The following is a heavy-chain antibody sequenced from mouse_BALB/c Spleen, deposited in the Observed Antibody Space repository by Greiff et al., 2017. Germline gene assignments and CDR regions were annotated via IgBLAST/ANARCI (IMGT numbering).Heavy chain of an antibody. CDR1: GYSITSGYY. CDR3: AREDGNYFDY. J-gene: IGHJ2*01. Sequence: EVKLQESGPGLVKPSQSLSLTCSVTGYSITSGYYWNWIRQFPGNKLEWMGYISYDGSNNYNPSLKNRISITRDTSKNQFFLKLNSVTTEDTATYYCAREDGNYFDYWGQGTTLTVSP. D-gene: IGHD2-1*01. CDR2: ISYDGSN. V-gene: IGHV3-6*02.